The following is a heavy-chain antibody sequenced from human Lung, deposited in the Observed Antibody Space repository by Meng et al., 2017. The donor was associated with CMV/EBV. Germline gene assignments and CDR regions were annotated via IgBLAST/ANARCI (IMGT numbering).Heavy chain of an antibody. J-gene: IGHJ3*02. D-gene: IGHD2-21*01. V-gene: IGHV5-51*01. CDR3: AGRDRAYCGGNCYREAFDI. CDR1: GYSFASYW. CDR2: IYPGDSDT. Sequence: ESXKISXKGSGYSFASYWIAWVRQMPGKGLEWMGIIYPGDSDTRYSPSFQGQVTISADQSISTAYLQWSSLKAADTAMYYGAGRDRAYCGGNCYREAFDIWGQGTXVTVSS.